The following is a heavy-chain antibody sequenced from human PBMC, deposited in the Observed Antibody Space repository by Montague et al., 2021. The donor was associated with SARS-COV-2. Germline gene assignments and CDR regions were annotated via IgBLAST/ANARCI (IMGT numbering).Heavy chain of an antibody. V-gene: IGHV1-18*01. CDR2: ISAYNGNT. Sequence: PVKVSCKASGYTFTSYGISWVRQAPGQGLEWMGWISAYNGNTNYAQKLQGRVTMTTDTSTSTAYMELRSLRSDDTAVYYCARDDYYGSGSPLSDYGMDVWGQGTTVTVSS. D-gene: IGHD3-10*01. CDR3: ARDDYYGSGSPLSDYGMDV. CDR1: GYTFTSYG. J-gene: IGHJ6*02.